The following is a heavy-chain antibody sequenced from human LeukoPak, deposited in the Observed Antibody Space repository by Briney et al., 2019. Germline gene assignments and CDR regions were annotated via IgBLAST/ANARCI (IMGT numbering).Heavy chain of an antibody. CDR2: ISSRSSTI. J-gene: IGHJ4*02. Sequence: GGSLRLSCAASGFTFSSYSMNWVRQAPGKGLEWVSYISSRSSTIYYADSVKGRFTISRDNAKNSLYLQMNSLRAEDTAVYYCARALGYCSSASCYYFDNWGQGTMVTVSS. V-gene: IGHV3-48*01. CDR3: ARALGYCSSASCYYFDN. CDR1: GFTFSSYS. D-gene: IGHD2-2*01.